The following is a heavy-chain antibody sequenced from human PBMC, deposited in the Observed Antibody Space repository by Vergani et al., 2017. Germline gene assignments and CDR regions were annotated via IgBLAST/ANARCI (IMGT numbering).Heavy chain of an antibody. J-gene: IGHJ4*02. CDR2: INASNGNT. CDR3: GRGRGFVVPAVFGY. CDR1: GYTFTSYA. V-gene: IGHV1-3*01. Sequence: QVQLVQSGAEVKKPGASVKVSCKASGYTFTSYAMHWVRQAPGQRLEWMGWINASNGNTNYSQKFQGRVTITRDTSASTAYMELSSLRSEDTAVYYCGRGRGFVVPAVFGYWGQGTLVTVSS. D-gene: IGHD2-2*01.